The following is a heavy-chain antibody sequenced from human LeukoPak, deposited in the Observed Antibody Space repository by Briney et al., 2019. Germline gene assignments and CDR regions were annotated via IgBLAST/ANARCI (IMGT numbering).Heavy chain of an antibody. CDR1: GYTFTSYG. J-gene: IGHJ4*02. CDR2: ISAYNGNT. D-gene: IGHD2-2*01. CDR3: ARVYCSSTSCNLVDY. Sequence: ASVKVSCKASGYTFTSYGISWVRQAPGQGLEWMGWISAYNGNTNYAQKLQGGVTMTTDTSTSTAYMELRSLRSDDTAVYYCARVYCSSTSCNLVDYWGQGTLVTVSS. V-gene: IGHV1-18*01.